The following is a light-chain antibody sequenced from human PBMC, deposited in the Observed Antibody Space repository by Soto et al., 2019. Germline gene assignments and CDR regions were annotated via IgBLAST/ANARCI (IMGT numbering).Light chain of an antibody. J-gene: IGKJ4*01. CDR1: QGISSD. CDR2: AAS. Sequence: DIQFTQTPSFLSASVGDRVTITRRASQGISSDLAWYEQKPGKGPKPVIDAASPLQSGVPSRFSRSGYGTEFTLTISSLQPKDFATYSCQQLNSYPLPFGGGTKVDIK. CDR3: QQLNSYPLP. V-gene: IGKV1-9*01.